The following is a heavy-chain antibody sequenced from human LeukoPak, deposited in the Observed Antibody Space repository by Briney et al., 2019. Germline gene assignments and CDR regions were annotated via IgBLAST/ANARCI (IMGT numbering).Heavy chain of an antibody. CDR1: GYNFSSYW. CDR2: IYPGDSDT. V-gene: IGHV5-51*01. CDR3: ARLPRYCSSTSCLRGYDSLLDY. D-gene: IGHD2-2*01. Sequence: GESLKISCKGSGYNFSSYWIGWVRQMPGKGLEWMGIIYPGDSDTRYSPSFQGQVTISAGKSINTAYLQWSSLKASDTAMYYCARLPRYCSSTSCLRGYDSLLDYWGQGTLVTVSS. J-gene: IGHJ4*02.